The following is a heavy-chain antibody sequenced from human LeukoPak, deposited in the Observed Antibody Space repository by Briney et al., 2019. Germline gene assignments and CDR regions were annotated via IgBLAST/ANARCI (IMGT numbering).Heavy chain of an antibody. CDR1: GGSISSSSYY. D-gene: IGHD4-11*01. J-gene: IGHJ4*02. CDR2: IYYSGST. Sequence: SETLSLTCTVSGGSISSSSYYWGWIRQPPGKGLEWIGSIYYSGSTYYNPSLKSRVTISVDTSKNQFSLKLSSVTAADTAVYYCARVKLDSNYVPLFDYWGQGTLVTASS. CDR3: ARVKLDSNYVPLFDY. V-gene: IGHV4-39*07.